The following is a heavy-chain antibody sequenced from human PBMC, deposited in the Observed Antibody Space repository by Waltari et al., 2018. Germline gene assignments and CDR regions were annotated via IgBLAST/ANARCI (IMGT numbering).Heavy chain of an antibody. CDR3: ARGLEWRPSWWFDP. Sequence: QVQLQESGPGLVKPSETLSLTCTVSGGSISSYYWSWIRQPAGKGLEWIGRIYTSGSTNYNPSLKSRVTISVDTSKNQFSLKLSSVTAADTAVYYCARGLEWRPSWWFDPWGQGTLVTVSS. J-gene: IGHJ5*02. CDR1: GGSISSYY. D-gene: IGHD3-3*01. V-gene: IGHV4-4*07. CDR2: IYTSGST.